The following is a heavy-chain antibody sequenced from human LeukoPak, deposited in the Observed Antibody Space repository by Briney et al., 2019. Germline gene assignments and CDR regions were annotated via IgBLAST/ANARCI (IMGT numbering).Heavy chain of an antibody. CDR3: ARELLVRDAFDI. Sequence: ASVKVSCKASGHTFTSYDINWVRQATGQGLEWMGWMNPNSGNTGYAQKFQGRVTMTRNTSISTAYMELSSLRSEDTAVYYCARELLVRDAFDIWGQGTMVTVSS. V-gene: IGHV1-8*01. J-gene: IGHJ3*02. CDR2: MNPNSGNT. CDR1: GHTFTSYD. D-gene: IGHD1-26*01.